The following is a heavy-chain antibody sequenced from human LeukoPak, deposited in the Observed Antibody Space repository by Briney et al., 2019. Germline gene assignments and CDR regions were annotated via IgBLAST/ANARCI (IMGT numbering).Heavy chain of an antibody. CDR3: TTDRAIAVRPLFDF. CDR1: GFTFTNSW. J-gene: IGHJ4*02. D-gene: IGHD6-6*01. Sequence: PGGSLRLSYAASGFTFTNSWMSWVRQAAGKGLEWVGRIKSKTDGGTTDYAAPVKGRFTISRDDSENTLYLQMNSLETGDTAVYYCTTDRAIAVRPLFDFWGQGTLVTVSS. V-gene: IGHV3-15*01. CDR2: IKSKTDGGTT.